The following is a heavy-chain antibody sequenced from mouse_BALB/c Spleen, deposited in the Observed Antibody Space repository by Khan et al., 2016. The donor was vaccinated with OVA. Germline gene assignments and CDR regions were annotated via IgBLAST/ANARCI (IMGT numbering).Heavy chain of an antibody. CDR3: ARWFTY. V-gene: IGHV3-2*02. Sequence: VQLKESGPGLVKPSQSLSLTCTVTGYSITSDYAWNWIRQFPGNKLEWMGYINYSGSTSYNPSLKSRISITRDTSKNQFFLQLNSVTTEDTATYSCARWFTYWGQGTLVTVSA. CDR2: INYSGST. CDR1: GYSITSDYA. J-gene: IGHJ3*01.